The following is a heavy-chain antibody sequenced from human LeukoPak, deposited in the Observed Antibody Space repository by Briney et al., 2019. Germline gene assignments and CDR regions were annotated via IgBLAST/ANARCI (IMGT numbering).Heavy chain of an antibody. CDR3: AKDFWSTGYSHAFQY. D-gene: IGHD3-3*01. V-gene: IGHV3-30*18. J-gene: IGHJ4*02. CDR2: ISKDGSNK. Sequence: GGSLRLSCEVSGFTFSKYAMHWVRQAPGKGLDWVASISKDGSNKYYGDSVRDRCTISRDNSKNTLYLEMNSLRPDDTAVYYCAKDFWSTGYSHAFQYWGQGNLVTVSS. CDR1: GFTFSKYA.